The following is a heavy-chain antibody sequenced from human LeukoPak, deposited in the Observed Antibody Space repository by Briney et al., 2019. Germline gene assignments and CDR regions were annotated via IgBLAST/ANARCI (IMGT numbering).Heavy chain of an antibody. CDR2: INPNSGGT. V-gene: IGHV1-2*04. J-gene: IGHJ4*02. CDR3: ARDYCSSASCYLDY. Sequence: ASVKVSCTASGYTFTGYYMHWVRQAPGQGLEWMGWINPNSGGTNYAQKFQGWVTMTRDTSISTAYMALSRLRSDDTAVYYCARDYCSSASCYLDYWGQGTLVTVSS. D-gene: IGHD2-2*01. CDR1: GYTFTGYY.